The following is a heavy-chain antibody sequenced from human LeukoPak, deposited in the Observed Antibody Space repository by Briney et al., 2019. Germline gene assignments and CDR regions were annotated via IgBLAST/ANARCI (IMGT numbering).Heavy chain of an antibody. CDR1: GFTFNSYS. J-gene: IGHJ3*02. CDR3: VRDHLWAFDI. CDR2: ITHTGVAV. D-gene: IGHD2-21*01. V-gene: IGHV3-48*04. Sequence: GGSLRLSCAASGFTFNSYSMNWVRQAPGKGLEWISYITHTGVAVNYADSVKGRFTISRDDAKNSLFLQMTGLRAEDTAVYYCVRDHLWAFDIWGQGTVVTVSS.